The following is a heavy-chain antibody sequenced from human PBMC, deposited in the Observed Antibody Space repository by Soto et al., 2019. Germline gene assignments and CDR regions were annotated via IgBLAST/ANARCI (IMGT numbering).Heavy chain of an antibody. CDR1: GYTFTSNG. Sequence: ASVKVSCKASGYTFTSNGISWVRQAPGQGLEWMGWISAYNGNTNYAQKLQGRVTMTTDTSTSTAYMELRSLRSDDTAVYYCVRDLAYCGGDCYPIDYWGQGTLVTVSS. V-gene: IGHV1-18*01. CDR3: VRDLAYCGGDCYPIDY. CDR2: ISAYNGNT. D-gene: IGHD2-21*02. J-gene: IGHJ4*02.